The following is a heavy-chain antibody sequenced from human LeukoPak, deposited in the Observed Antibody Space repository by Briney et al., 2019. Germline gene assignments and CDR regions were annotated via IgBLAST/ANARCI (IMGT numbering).Heavy chain of an antibody. D-gene: IGHD1-26*01. CDR1: GFTFSSYG. CDR2: IWYDGSNK. CDR3: ARGSLVGATTLAFDY. Sequence: GGSLRLSCAASGFTFSSYGMHWVRQAPGKGLEWVAVIWYDGSNKYYADSVKGRFTISRDNSKNTLYLQMNSLRAEDTAVYYCARGSLVGATTLAFDYWGQGTLVTVSS. J-gene: IGHJ4*02. V-gene: IGHV3-33*01.